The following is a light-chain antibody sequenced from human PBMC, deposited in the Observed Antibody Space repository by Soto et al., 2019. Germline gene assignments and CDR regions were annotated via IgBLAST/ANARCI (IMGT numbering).Light chain of an antibody. J-gene: IGLJ3*02. CDR1: TSDVGSHNF. CDR3: SSFTNSILV. Sequence: QSALTQPASVSWSPGQSITISCTGTTSDVGSHNFVSWYQQLPGKAPKLLIYEVTNRPSGTSNRFSGSKSGNTASLTISGLQAEDEADYYCSSFTNSILVFGGGTKLTVL. V-gene: IGLV2-14*01. CDR2: EVT.